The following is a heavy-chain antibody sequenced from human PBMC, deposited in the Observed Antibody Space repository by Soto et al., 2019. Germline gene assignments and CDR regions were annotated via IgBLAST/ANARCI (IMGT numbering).Heavy chain of an antibody. CDR2: ISDSGSS. D-gene: IGHD3-9*01. CDR3: ARTTFYDVFTAYYSLFDY. CDR1: GCSISSGRFY. V-gene: IGHV4-31*03. Sequence: QVQLQESGPGLVKPSQTLTLTCTVSGCSISSGRFYWSWIRQHPGKVLEWIGHISDSGSSYYNPSLESRVTISVDTSKNQFSLQLSAVTAADTAVYFCARTTFYDVFTAYYSLFDYWGQGTMVTGSS. J-gene: IGHJ4*02.